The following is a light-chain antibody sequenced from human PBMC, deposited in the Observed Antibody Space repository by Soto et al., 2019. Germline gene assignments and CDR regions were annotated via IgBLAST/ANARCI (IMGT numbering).Light chain of an antibody. CDR1: QYINTR. V-gene: IGKV3-11*01. J-gene: IGKJ1*01. Sequence: EIVWTQSPATLSWFPGDRVTLSCRASQYINTRLAWYQHRPGQAPRLPIYQTSIRAAGIPARFSASGSGTGFTLTISDVQPEDFALYYCHQRQSWPRTFGQGTKVDIK. CDR3: HQRQSWPRT. CDR2: QTS.